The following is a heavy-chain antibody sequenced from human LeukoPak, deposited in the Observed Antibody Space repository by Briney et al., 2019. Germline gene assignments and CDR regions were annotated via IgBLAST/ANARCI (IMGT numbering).Heavy chain of an antibody. CDR3: ARLSPVVYYDYVWGSPSGYFDY. J-gene: IGHJ4*02. CDR1: GGSFSGYY. D-gene: IGHD3-16*01. V-gene: IGHV4-34*01. CDR2: INHSGST. Sequence: SETLPLTCAVYGGSFSGYYWSWIRQPPGKGLEWIGEINHSGSTNYNPSLKSRVTISVDTSKNQFSLKLSSVTAADTAVYYCARLSPVVYYDYVWGSPSGYFDYWGQGTLVTVSS.